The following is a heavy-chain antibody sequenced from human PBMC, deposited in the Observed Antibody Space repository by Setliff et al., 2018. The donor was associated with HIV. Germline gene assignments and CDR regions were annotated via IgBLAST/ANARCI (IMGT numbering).Heavy chain of an antibody. V-gene: IGHV4-31*02. Sequence: SETLSLTCTVSSGSISSGTYYWSWIRQYPGKGLEWIGYIDYSGSAFYNPSLKSRITISRDTSKNQFSLKINSVTAADTAVYYCAREGKTALVTKYFDYWGHGKLVTVSS. J-gene: IGHJ4*01. CDR3: AREGKTALVTKYFDY. CDR2: IDYSGSA. D-gene: IGHD5-18*01. CDR1: SGSISSGTYY.